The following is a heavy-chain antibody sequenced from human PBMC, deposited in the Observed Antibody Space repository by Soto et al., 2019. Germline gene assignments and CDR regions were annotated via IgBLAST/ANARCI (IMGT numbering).Heavy chain of an antibody. CDR3: ARLWAPDGSDTFDY. CDR1: GFSFTRYW. Sequence: GGSLRLSCSASGFSFTRYWMTWVRQAPGKGLEWVANIKPDETEIHYADSVKGRFTTSRDNAKDSLYLQMSSLRAEDTAVYYCARLWAPDGSDTFDYWGQGALVTVSS. CDR2: IKPDETEI. V-gene: IGHV3-7*01. D-gene: IGHD3-10*01. J-gene: IGHJ4*02.